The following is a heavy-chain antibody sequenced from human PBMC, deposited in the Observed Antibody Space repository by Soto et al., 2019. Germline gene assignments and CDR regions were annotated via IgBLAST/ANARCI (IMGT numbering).Heavy chain of an antibody. Sequence: QLQLQESGPGLVKPSETLSLTCTVSGGSISSSSYYWGWIRQPPGKGLEWIGSIYYSGSTYYNPSLKSRVTISVDTSKNQFSLKLSSVTAADTAVYYCASYCSGGSCYLYWGQGTLVTVSS. CDR2: IYYSGST. CDR3: ASYCSGGSCYLY. D-gene: IGHD2-15*01. V-gene: IGHV4-39*01. CDR1: GGSISSSSYY. J-gene: IGHJ4*02.